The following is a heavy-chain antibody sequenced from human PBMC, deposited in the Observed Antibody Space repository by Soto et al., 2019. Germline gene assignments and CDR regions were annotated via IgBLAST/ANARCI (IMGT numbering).Heavy chain of an antibody. CDR3: ARLGATVTTMGREIN. J-gene: IGHJ1*01. Sequence: RVESLNISFQGSGYLVTSHWISWLRPMPWKGLEWMGRIDPSHSYTNSSPSFPGHVTISADKSISTAYLQWSSLKATDTAMYHRARLGATVTTMGREINWGQGTLVTVSA. CDR2: IDPSHSYT. V-gene: IGHV5-10-1*01. D-gene: IGHD4-4*01. CDR1: GYLVTSHW.